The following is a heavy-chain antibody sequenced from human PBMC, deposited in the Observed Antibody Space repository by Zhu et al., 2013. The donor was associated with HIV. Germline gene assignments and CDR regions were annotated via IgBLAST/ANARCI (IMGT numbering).Heavy chain of an antibody. V-gene: IGHV1-18*04. CDR1: GFTFIRYG. CDR3: AVIRTGTPDDY. Sequence: QVQLVQSGAELKKPGASVKVSCKTSGFTFIRYGFTWVRQAPGQGLEWMGWISAYNGNTNYAQKLQGRLTMTTDTSTSTAYMILTSLRSDDTAMYYCAVIRTGTPDDYWGQGTLVIVSS. CDR2: ISAYNGNT. J-gene: IGHJ4*02. D-gene: IGHD1-7*01.